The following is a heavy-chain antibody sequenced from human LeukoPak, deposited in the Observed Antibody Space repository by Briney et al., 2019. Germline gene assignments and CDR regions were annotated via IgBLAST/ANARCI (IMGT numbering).Heavy chain of an antibody. J-gene: IGHJ5*02. CDR3: ARDRGGYYDFWSGTSGGLEPLGWFDP. CDR1: CSFISYYF. CDR2: FYDGGNT. D-gene: IGHD3-3*01. Sequence: ASSLLFFSCASGCSFISYYFCSLSQQPAEKLLWLIVIFYDGGNTNYNPSLKGRVTISVDTSKNKFYLQLSTVTAADTAVYYCARDRGGYYDFWSGTSGGLEPLGWFDPWGQGTLVTVSS. V-gene: IGHV4-59*01.